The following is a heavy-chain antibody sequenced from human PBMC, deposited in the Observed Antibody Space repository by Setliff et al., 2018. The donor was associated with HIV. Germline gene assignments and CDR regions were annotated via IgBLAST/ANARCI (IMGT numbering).Heavy chain of an antibody. Sequence: ASETLSLTCTVSGGSISTYYWSWIRQPAGKGLEWIGRVSTSGSTKYNPSLKSRVTLSVDTSKHQFSLKLSSVTAADTTVYYCARHSGLGGYYSPFDYWGPGTLVTVSS. J-gene: IGHJ4*02. CDR3: ARHSGLGGYYSPFDY. D-gene: IGHD3-22*01. V-gene: IGHV4-4*07. CDR1: GGSISTYY. CDR2: VSTSGST.